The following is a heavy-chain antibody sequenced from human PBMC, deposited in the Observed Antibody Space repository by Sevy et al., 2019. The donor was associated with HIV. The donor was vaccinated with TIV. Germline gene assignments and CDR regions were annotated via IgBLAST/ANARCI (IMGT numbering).Heavy chain of an antibody. CDR3: VRDLGSSLNWFDP. Sequence: SQTLSLTCAISGDSVSSNSATWNWIRQSPSRGLEWLGRTYYRSKSYNDYAVSVKSRITINPDTSKNHFSLQLNSVTPEDTAVYYCVRDLGSSLNWFDPWGQGTLVTVSS. J-gene: IGHJ5*02. D-gene: IGHD6-13*01. CDR1: GDSVSSNSAT. V-gene: IGHV6-1*01. CDR2: TYYRSKSYN.